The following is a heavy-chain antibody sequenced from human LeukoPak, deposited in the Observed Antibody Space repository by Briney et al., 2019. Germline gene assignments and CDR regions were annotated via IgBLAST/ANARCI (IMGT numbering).Heavy chain of an antibody. CDR3: ARGGDYGDYGPGGMDV. J-gene: IGHJ6*02. CDR1: GGSISSGGYS. V-gene: IGHV4-30-2*01. Sequence: SETLSLTCAVSGGSISSGGYSWSWIRQPPGKGLEWIGYIYHSGSTYYNPSLKSRVTISVDRSKNQFSLKLSSVTAADTAVYYCARGGDYGDYGPGGMDVWGQGTTVTVSS. CDR2: IYHSGST. D-gene: IGHD4-17*01.